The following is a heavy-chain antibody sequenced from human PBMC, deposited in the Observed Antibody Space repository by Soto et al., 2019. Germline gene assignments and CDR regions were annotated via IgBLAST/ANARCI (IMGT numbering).Heavy chain of an antibody. CDR1: IVSFSRFI. V-gene: IGHV1-69*13. CDR3: AKVRYSSPMGYYYGMDV. CDR2: IIPIFGTA. J-gene: IGHJ6*02. D-gene: IGHD6-19*01. Sequence: GASVNVSCKASIVSFSRFIGTWVRQAPGLGLEWVGGIIPIFGTANYAQKFQGRVTITADESTSTSYMEVNNLRSEDTAVYYCAKVRYSSPMGYYYGMDVWGQGTTVTSP.